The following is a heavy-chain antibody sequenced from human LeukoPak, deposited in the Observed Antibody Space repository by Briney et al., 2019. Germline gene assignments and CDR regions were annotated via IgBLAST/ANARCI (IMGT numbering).Heavy chain of an antibody. Sequence: GGSLRLSCATSGFTFSRYWMSWVRQAPGKGLEWVANIKQDGSDKGYVDSVKGRFTISRDNAKNSLYLRMNSLRAEDTAVYYCTREGVGGFDIWGQGAMVTVSS. D-gene: IGHD3-16*01. CDR1: GFTFSRYW. CDR2: IKQDGSDK. CDR3: TREGVGGFDI. V-gene: IGHV3-7*01. J-gene: IGHJ3*02.